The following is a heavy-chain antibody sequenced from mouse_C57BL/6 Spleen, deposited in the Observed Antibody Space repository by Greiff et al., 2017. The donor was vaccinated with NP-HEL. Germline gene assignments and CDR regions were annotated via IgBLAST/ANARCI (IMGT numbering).Heavy chain of an antibody. V-gene: IGHV1-22*01. J-gene: IGHJ2*01. CDR3: ASNDYDGYYFDY. Sequence: VQLQQSGPELVKPGASVKMSCKASGYTFTDYNMHWVKQSHGKSLEWIGYINPNNGGTSYNQKFKGKATLTVNKSSSTAYMELRSLTSEDSAVYYSASNDYDGYYFDYWGQGTTLTVSS. CDR1: GYTFTDYN. D-gene: IGHD2-4*01. CDR2: INPNNGGT.